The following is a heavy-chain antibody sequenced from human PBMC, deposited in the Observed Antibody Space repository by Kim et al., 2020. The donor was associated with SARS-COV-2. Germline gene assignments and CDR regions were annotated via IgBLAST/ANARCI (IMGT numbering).Heavy chain of an antibody. D-gene: IGHD6-19*01. V-gene: IGHV3-23*01. Sequence: YYADSVRGRFPISRDNSKNTLYLQMNSLSAEDTAVYYCAKDGSGWYGDFQHWGQGTLVTVSS. CDR3: AKDGSGWYGDFQH. J-gene: IGHJ1*01.